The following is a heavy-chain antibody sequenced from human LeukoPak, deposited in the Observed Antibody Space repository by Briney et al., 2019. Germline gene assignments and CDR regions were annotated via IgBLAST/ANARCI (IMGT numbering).Heavy chain of an antibody. J-gene: IGHJ3*02. CDR1: DGSISSSSYY. CDR2: IYYSGST. V-gene: IGHV4-61*01. Sequence: SETLSLTCTVSDGSISSSSYYWSWIRQPPGKGLEWIGYIYYSGSTNYNPSLKSRVTISVDTSKNQFSLKLSSVTAADTAVYYCARSCRAGWDAFDIWGQGTMVTVSS. D-gene: IGHD2-15*01. CDR3: ARSCRAGWDAFDI.